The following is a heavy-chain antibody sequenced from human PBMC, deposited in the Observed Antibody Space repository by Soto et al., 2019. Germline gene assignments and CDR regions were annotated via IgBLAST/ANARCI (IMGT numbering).Heavy chain of an antibody. Sequence: GASVKVSCKASGGTFSSYAISWVRQAPGQGLEWMGGIFPIFGTANYAQKFQGRVTITADESTSTAYMELSSLRSEDTAVYYCASSIAAGNAFDIWGQGTMVTVSS. V-gene: IGHV1-69*13. CDR1: GGTFSSYA. CDR2: IFPIFGTA. J-gene: IGHJ3*02. D-gene: IGHD6-13*01. CDR3: ASSIAAGNAFDI.